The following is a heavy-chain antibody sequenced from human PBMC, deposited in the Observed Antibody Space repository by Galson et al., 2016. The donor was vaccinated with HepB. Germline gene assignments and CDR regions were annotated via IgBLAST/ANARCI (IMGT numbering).Heavy chain of an antibody. J-gene: IGHJ6*04. CDR3: VQGSTAPAV. D-gene: IGHD1-26*01. CDR2: ISRSGDST. CDR1: GFTFSNYG. Sequence: SLRLSCAASGFTFSNYGMTWVRQAPGKGLEVVSSISRSGDSTDYADSVKGRFTISRDNSKNTLSLPMNSLTADNTAIYYCVQGSTAPAVWGKGTTVTGSS. V-gene: IGHV3-23*01.